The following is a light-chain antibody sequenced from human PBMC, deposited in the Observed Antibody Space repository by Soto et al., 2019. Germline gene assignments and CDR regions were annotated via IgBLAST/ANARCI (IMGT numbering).Light chain of an antibody. J-gene: IGKJ1*01. CDR1: QSISLF. CDR3: HQTDSIPQT. Sequence: DIQMTQSPSSLSASVGDTVTITCRASQSISLFLNWYQQKPGIAPKLLIYAASSLQSGVPSRFSGNGSGTDFTLTTSSLQPEDFATYYCHQTDSIPQTFGQGTKVEIK. V-gene: IGKV1-39*01. CDR2: AAS.